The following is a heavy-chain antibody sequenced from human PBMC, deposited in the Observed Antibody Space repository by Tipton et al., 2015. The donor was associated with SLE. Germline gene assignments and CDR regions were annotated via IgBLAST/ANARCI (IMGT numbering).Heavy chain of an antibody. Sequence: TLSLTCAVSGASISNPIWWTWVRQSPGKGLEWIGEIYGTTYYNPSLKSRVTISVDKSRNQFSLTLTSVTAADTAVYYCARHISISYDVFDVWSQGTMVTVSS. CDR3: ARHISISYDVFDV. J-gene: IGHJ3*01. D-gene: IGHD1-14*01. CDR1: GASISNPIW. V-gene: IGHV4-4*02. CDR2: IYGTT.